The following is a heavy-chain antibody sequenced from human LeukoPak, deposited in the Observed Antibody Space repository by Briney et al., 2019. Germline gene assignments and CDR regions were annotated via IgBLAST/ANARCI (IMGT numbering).Heavy chain of an antibody. CDR2: TSAHNDDT. D-gene: IGHD1-1*01. V-gene: IGHV1-18*03. CDR3: ARDWDSRNDYFDP. Sequence: ASVKVSCKASGYTFTSYGISWVRQAPGQGLEWMGWTSAHNDDTNYAETLQGRLTMTTDISTSTAYMELTSLRSDDMAVYYCARDWDSRNDYFDPWGQGTLVIVSS. CDR1: GYTFTSYG. J-gene: IGHJ4*02.